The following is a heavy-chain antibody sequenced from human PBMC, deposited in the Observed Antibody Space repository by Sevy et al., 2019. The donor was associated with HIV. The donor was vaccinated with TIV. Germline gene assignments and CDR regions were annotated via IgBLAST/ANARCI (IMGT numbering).Heavy chain of an antibody. V-gene: IGHV3-53*01. CDR3: ARGATFYSDSSGRVLSVLGAFDI. D-gene: IGHD3-22*01. CDR1: GFTVSSNY. J-gene: IGHJ3*02. CDR2: IFSGGGT. Sequence: GGSLRLSCAASGFTVSSNYMSWVRQAPGKGLEWVSIIFSGGGTYYADSVQGRFTISRDNSKNMVYLQMNSLRAGDTAVFYGARGATFYSDSSGRVLSVLGAFDIWGRGTMVTVSS.